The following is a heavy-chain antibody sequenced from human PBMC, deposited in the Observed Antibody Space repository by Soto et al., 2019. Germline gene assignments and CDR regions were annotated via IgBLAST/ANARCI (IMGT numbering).Heavy chain of an antibody. CDR3: ARDPSEGRVGNWFES. CDR1: GFTFSRYG. V-gene: IGHV3-21*06. J-gene: IGHJ5*01. CDR2: ISSSTGYV. D-gene: IGHD2-2*01. Sequence: GGSLRLSCAASGFTFSRYGMNWLRQAPGKGLEWVASISSSTGYVYYADSVKGRFSTSRDNAKNILFLEMYALRTEDAAVYYCARDPSEGRVGNWFESWGQGTLVTVSS.